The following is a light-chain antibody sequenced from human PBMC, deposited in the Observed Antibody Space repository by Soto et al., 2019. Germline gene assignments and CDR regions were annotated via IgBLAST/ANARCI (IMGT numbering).Light chain of an antibody. Sequence: DIQMTQSPSSVSASVGDTVTITCRASQGISNWLAWYQQKPGKAPNLLIYAASHLQSGVPSRFSGSGSGTDFTLTISSLQPEDFATYYCQQGDSFPIAFAQGTRLEIK. V-gene: IGKV1-12*01. CDR2: AAS. CDR1: QGISNW. CDR3: QQGDSFPIA. J-gene: IGKJ5*01.